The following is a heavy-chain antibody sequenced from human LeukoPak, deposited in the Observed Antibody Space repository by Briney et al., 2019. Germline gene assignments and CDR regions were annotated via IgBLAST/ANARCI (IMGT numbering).Heavy chain of an antibody. Sequence: GGSLRLSCVASGFNFSSHAMTWVRQAPGKGLEWVSSFNDTGSSTYYADSVKGRFTISRDNSKNTLYLQMTNLRAEDTAVYFCAKDLLRIYWRTFDSWGQGALVIVSS. V-gene: IGHV3-23*01. J-gene: IGHJ4*02. CDR3: AKDLLRIYWRTFDS. D-gene: IGHD3-10*01. CDR2: FNDTGSST. CDR1: GFNFSSHA.